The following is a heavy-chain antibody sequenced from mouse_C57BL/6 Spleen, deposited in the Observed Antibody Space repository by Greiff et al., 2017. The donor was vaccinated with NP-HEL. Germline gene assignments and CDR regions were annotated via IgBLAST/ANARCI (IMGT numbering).Heavy chain of an antibody. J-gene: IGHJ2*01. D-gene: IGHD2-1*01. CDR3: ATIYYGNYGYFDY. Sequence: EVQLQQSGPELVKPGASVKMSCKASGYTFTDYNMHWVKQSHEKGLEWIGYINPNNGGTSYNQKFKGKATFTVNNSSSTAYMELLSLTSEDTAVYYCATIYYGNYGYFDYWGKGTTLTVSS. CDR1: GYTFTDYN. CDR2: INPNNGGT. V-gene: IGHV1-22*01.